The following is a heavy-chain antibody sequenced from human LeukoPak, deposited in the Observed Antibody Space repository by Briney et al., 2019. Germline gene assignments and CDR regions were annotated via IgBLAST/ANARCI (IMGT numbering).Heavy chain of an antibody. V-gene: IGHV4-59*01. D-gene: IGHD3-10*01. CDR2: IYYSGST. Sequence: SETLSLTCTVSGGSISSYYWSWIRQPPGEGLEWIGYIYYSGSTNYNPSLKSRVTISVDTSKNQFSLKLSSVTAADTAVYYCARENDYYGSGSYFGHFDYWGQGTLVTVSS. CDR1: GGSISSYY. CDR3: ARENDYYGSGSYFGHFDY. J-gene: IGHJ4*02.